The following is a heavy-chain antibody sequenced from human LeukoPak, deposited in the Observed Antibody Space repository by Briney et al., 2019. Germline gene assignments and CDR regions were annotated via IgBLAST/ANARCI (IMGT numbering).Heavy chain of an antibody. CDR1: GGSINSGCYY. J-gene: IGHJ4*02. CDR3: EVGPHHSFDS. CDR2: ISYSGST. Sequence: SQTLSLTCTVSGGSINSGCYYWIWIRQHPGKGLEWIGYISYSGSTYYNPSLKSRLIISLDTSKNQFSLRLSSVSAADTAVYFCEVGPHHSFDSWGQGNLVTVSS. V-gene: IGHV4-31*03.